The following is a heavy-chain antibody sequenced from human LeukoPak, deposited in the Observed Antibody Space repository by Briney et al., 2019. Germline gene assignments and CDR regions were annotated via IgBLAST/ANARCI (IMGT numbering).Heavy chain of an antibody. V-gene: IGHV1-69*06. CDR2: IIPIFGTA. CDR1: GGTFSSYA. J-gene: IGHJ4*02. CDR3: ARLSDILTGYYGY. Sequence: SVKVSCKASGGTFSSYAISWVRQAPGQGLEWMGGIIPIFGTANYAQKFQGRVTITADKSTRTAYMELSSLRSEDTAVYYCARLSDILTGYYGYWGQGTLVTVSS. D-gene: IGHD3-9*01.